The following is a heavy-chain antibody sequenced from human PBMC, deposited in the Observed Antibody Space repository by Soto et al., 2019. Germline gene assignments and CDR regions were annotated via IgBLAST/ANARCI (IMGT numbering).Heavy chain of an antibody. CDR1: GYTFTGYY. V-gene: IGHV1-2*02. CDR2: INPNSGGT. J-gene: IGHJ6*02. CDR3: ARVAVAGKYYYGMDV. D-gene: IGHD6-19*01. Sequence: ASVKVSCKASGYTFTGYYMHWVRQAPGQGLEWMGWINPNSGGTNYAQKFQGRVTMTRDTSISTAYMELSRLRSDDTAVYYCARVAVAGKYYYGMDVWGQGTTVTVSS.